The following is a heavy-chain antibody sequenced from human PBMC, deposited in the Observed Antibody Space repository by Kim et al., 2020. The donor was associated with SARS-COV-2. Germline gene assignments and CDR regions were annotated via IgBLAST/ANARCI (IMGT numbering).Heavy chain of an antibody. Sequence: SETLSLTCTVSGDSISITSYYWVWIRQPPGKGLEWIGSICYTGTTYYNPSLKSRDTITVDTSKYQFFLSLNHVNAADTAMYYCTTNIDRSPYRLFDPWG. V-gene: IGHV4-39*01. CDR2: ICYTGTT. J-gene: IGHJ5*02. CDR1: GDSISITSYY. D-gene: IGHD1-1*01. CDR3: TTNIDRSPYRLFDP.